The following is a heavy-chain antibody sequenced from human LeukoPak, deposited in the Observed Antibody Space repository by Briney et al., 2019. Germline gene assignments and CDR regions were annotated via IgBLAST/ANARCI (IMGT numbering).Heavy chain of an antibody. D-gene: IGHD6-19*01. Sequence: SVKVSFKCTGGIFSSCAISWVRQAPAQGHEWVGRSIPFYGTSNYAHQFQDRLTIIADKSTSKAYIELSSLTSADTAVFYYASRAIAVGGTTDYYFYYMDVWGKRTTVSVYS. CDR1: GGIFSSCA. CDR3: ASRAIAVGGTTDYYFYYMDV. J-gene: IGHJ6*03. V-gene: IGHV1-69*06. CDR2: SIPFYGTS.